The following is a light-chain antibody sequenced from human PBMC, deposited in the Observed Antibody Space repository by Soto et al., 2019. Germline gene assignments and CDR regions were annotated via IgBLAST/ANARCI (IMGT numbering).Light chain of an antibody. CDR3: PQSYNIPYT. V-gene: IGKV1-39*01. Sequence: DIQMTQSPSSLSASVGDRVTLTCRASQSISTYLNWYQQKTGKAPKLLIHAASSLQSGVPSRFSGSGSGTDYTLTISSLAPEDLATYYCPQSYNIPYTFGLGTKLEIK. CDR1: QSISTY. J-gene: IGKJ2*01. CDR2: AAS.